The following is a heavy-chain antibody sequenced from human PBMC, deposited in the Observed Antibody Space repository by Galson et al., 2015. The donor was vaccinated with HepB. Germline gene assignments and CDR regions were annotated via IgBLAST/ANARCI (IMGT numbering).Heavy chain of an antibody. CDR2: INPSGGST. D-gene: IGHD2-21*02. V-gene: IGHV1-46*01. CDR3: AREAVVTATPLDY. CDR1: GSTFTSYY. J-gene: IGHJ4*02. Sequence: SVKVSCKASGSTFTSYYMHWVRQAPGQGLEWMGIINPSGGSTSYAQKFQGRVTMTRDTSTSTVYMELSSLRSEDTAVYYCAREAVVTATPLDYWGQGTLVTVSS.